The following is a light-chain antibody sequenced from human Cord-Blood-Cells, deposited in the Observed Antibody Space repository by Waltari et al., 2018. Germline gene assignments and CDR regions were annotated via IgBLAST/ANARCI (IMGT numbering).Light chain of an antibody. V-gene: IGLV2-23*02. CDR1: SSAVGSYNL. CDR3: CSYAGSSTLYV. J-gene: IGLJ1*01. CDR2: EVS. Sequence: QSALTQPASVSGSPGQSITTSCTGTSSAVGSYNLVSWYQQHPGKAPKLMIYEVSKRPSGVSNRFSGSKSGNTASLTISGLQAEDEADYYCCSYAGSSTLYVFGTGTKVTVL.